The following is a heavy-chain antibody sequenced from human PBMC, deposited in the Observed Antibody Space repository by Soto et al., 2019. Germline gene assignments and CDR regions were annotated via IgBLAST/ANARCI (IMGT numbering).Heavy chain of an antibody. CDR1: GFTFSSYS. J-gene: IGHJ4*02. CDR2: ISSSSSYI. D-gene: IGHD6-6*01. V-gene: IGHV3-21*01. CDR3: ARDRIGGIAARSLDY. Sequence: GGSLRLSCAASGFTFSSYSMNWVRQAPGKGLEWVSSISSSSSYIFYADSVKGRFTISRDNAKNSLYLQMNSLRADDTAVYYCARDRIGGIAARSLDYWGQGTLVTVSS.